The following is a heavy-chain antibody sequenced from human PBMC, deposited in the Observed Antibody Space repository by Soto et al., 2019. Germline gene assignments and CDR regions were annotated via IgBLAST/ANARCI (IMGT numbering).Heavy chain of an antibody. D-gene: IGHD2-21*02. CDR2: IIPIFGTA. Sequence: QVQLVQSGAEVKKPGSSVKVSCKASGGTFSSYAISWVRQAPGQGLEWMGGIIPIFGTANYAQKFQGRVTITADESTSTAEMELSSLRSEDTAVYYCARDPLAYCGGDCPEDYYYGMDVWGQGTTVTVSS. CDR1: GGTFSSYA. CDR3: ARDPLAYCGGDCPEDYYYGMDV. J-gene: IGHJ6*02. V-gene: IGHV1-69*01.